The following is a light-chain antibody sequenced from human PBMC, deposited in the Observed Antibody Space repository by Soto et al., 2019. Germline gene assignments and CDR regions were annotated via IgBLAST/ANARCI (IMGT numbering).Light chain of an antibody. CDR1: QSISSY. CDR2: AAS. CDR3: QQSYSNPIT. Sequence: DIQIPQSPSSLSASVGDRVTITCRASQSISSYLNWYQQKPGKAPKLLIYAASSLQSGVPSRFSGSGSGTDFTLTISSLQPEDFSTYYCQQSYSNPITFGQGTRLEIK. J-gene: IGKJ5*01. V-gene: IGKV1-39*01.